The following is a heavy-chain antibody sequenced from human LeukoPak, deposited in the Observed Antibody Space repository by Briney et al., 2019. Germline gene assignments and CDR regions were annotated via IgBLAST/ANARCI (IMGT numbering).Heavy chain of an antibody. V-gene: IGHV1-18*01. CDR1: GYTLSSYG. J-gene: IGHJ6*02. CDR3: ARDSGIYDSSGYYYYYYGMDV. Sequence: GASVKVSCKASGYTLSSYGISWVRQAPGQGLEWMGWISAYNGNTNYAQKLQGRVTMTSDTSTSTAYMELRSLRSDDTAVYYCARDSGIYDSSGYYYYYYGMDVWGQGTTVTVSS. D-gene: IGHD3-22*01. CDR2: ISAYNGNT.